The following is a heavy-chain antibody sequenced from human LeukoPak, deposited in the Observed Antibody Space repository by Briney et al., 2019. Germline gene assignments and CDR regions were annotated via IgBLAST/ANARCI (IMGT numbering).Heavy chain of an antibody. V-gene: IGHV7-4-1*02. CDR1: GYTFSNYA. CDR3: ARDRGSQRYWFDP. J-gene: IGHJ5*02. D-gene: IGHD1-26*01. Sequence: ASVKVSCKASGYTFSNYAMSWVRQAPGQGLEWMGWINTNTGNPTYAQGFTGRFVFSLDTSVSTAYLQIISLKAEDTAVYYCARDRGSQRYWFDPWGQGTLVTVSS. CDR2: INTNTGNP.